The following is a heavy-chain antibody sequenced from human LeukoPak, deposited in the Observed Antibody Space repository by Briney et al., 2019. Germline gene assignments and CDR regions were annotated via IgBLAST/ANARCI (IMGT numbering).Heavy chain of an antibody. CDR2: IYYSGST. J-gene: IGHJ5*02. Sequence: SETLSLTCAVSGGXISSGGYYWSWIRQHPGKGLEWIGYIYYSGSTYYNPSLKSRVTISVDTSKNQFSLKLSSVTAADTAVYYCARVRMTTNWFDPWGQGTLVTVSS. CDR3: ARVRMTTNWFDP. V-gene: IGHV4-31*11. CDR1: GGXISSGGYY. D-gene: IGHD1-14*01.